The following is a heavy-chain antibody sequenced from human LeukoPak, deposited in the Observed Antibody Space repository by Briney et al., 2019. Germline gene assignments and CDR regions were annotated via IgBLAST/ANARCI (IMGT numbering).Heavy chain of an antibody. CDR1: GYTFTSYD. Sequence: GSVKVSCKASGYTFTSYDINWVRQATGQGLEWMGWMNPNSGNTGYAQKFQGRVTMTRNTSISTAYMEPSSLRSEDTAVYYCARDYYDSSGYYHYYYYMDVWGKGTTVTVSS. CDR3: ARDYYDSSGYYHYYYYMDV. J-gene: IGHJ6*03. D-gene: IGHD3-22*01. V-gene: IGHV1-8*01. CDR2: MNPNSGNT.